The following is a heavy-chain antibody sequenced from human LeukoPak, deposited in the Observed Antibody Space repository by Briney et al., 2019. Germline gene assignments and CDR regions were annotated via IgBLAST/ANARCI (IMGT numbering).Heavy chain of an antibody. CDR2: ITGAGGST. Sequence: PGGSLRLSCAASGFTFDHSAIHWVGQAAGKGLAGVSLITGAGGSTYYADSVKGRFTIYRDNSKSSLYLQTTSLRTEDTALYSCVTATGYTSGCSGYYFDFWGQGTLVSVSS. CDR1: GFTFDHSA. J-gene: IGHJ4*02. V-gene: IGHV3-43*02. CDR3: VTATGYTSGCSGYYFDF. D-gene: IGHD6-19*01.